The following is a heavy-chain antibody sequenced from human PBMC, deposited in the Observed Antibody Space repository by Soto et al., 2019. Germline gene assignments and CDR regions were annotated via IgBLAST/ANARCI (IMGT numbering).Heavy chain of an antibody. D-gene: IGHD2-15*01. CDR3: ARLRRYCSGGSCYFDY. J-gene: IGHJ4*02. CDR1: GYTFTSYY. Sequence: ASVKVSCKASGYTFTSYYMHWVRQAPGQGLEWMGIINPSGGSTSYAQKFQGRVTMTRDTSTSTVYMELSSLRSEDTAVYYCARLRRYCSGGSCYFDYWGQGTLVTVSS. CDR2: INPSGGST. V-gene: IGHV1-46*01.